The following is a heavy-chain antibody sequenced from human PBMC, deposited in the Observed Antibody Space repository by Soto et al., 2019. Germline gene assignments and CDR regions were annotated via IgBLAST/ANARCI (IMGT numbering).Heavy chain of an antibody. Sequence: PGESLKISCQGSGYKFANYWIAWVRQVPGKGLEWVGIIYPGDSDTRYGPSFQGHVTISADKSISTAYLQWSSLKASDNAIYYCAGGHSNGWYKHLDFWGQGTRVTVSS. D-gene: IGHD6-19*01. J-gene: IGHJ4*02. V-gene: IGHV5-51*01. CDR2: IYPGDSDT. CDR3: AGGHSNGWYKHLDF. CDR1: GYKFANYW.